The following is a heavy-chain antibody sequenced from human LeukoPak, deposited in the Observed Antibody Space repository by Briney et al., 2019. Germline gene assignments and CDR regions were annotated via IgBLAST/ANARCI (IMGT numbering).Heavy chain of an antibody. V-gene: IGHV3-33*01. CDR3: ARDYGRSRDYGMDV. Sequence: SGGSLRLSCAASGFTFSSYGMHWVRQAPGKGLEWVAVIWYDGSNKYYADSVKGRFTISRDNSKNTLYLQMNSLRAEDTAMYYCARDYGRSRDYGMDVWGQGTTVTVSS. J-gene: IGHJ6*02. D-gene: IGHD3-10*01. CDR1: GFTFSSYG. CDR2: IWYDGSNK.